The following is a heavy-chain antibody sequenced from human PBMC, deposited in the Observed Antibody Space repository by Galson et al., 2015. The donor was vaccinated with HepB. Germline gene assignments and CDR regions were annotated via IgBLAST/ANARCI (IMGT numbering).Heavy chain of an antibody. D-gene: IGHD3-22*01. J-gene: IGHJ4*02. V-gene: IGHV1-46*01. CDR1: GYTFTSYY. Sequence: SVKVSCKASGYTFTSYYMHWVRQAPGQGLEWMGIINPSGGSTSYAQKFQGRVTMTRDTSTSTVYMELSSLRSEDTAVYYCARATMIVVVTTYYFDYWGQGTLVTVSS. CDR2: INPSGGST. CDR3: ARATMIVVVTTYYFDY.